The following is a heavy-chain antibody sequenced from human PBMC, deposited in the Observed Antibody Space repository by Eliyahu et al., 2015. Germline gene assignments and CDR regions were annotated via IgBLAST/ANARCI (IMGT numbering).Heavy chain of an antibody. D-gene: IGHD5-18*01. CDR3: ARVGDTWIQLWPYFFDY. Sequence: QVHLVQSRAEMKKPGASVKVSCKAXGXTFLTYGLSWVRQAPGQGLEWMGWISAYNCNTIYAKKFQGRVSMTTDTSTSTAYMELKNLRSDDTAVYYCARVGDTWIQLWPYFFDYWGQGTLVSVSS. J-gene: IGHJ4*02. V-gene: IGHV1-18*01. CDR2: ISAYNCNT. CDR1: GXTFLTYG.